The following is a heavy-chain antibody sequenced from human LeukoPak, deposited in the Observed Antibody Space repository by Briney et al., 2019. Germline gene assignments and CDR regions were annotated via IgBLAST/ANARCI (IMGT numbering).Heavy chain of an antibody. CDR1: VESLRNYH. D-gene: IGHD2-15*01. V-gene: IGHV4-34*01. J-gene: IGHJ4*02. CDR3: AMRPPSAWSLHY. Sequence: SETLSLTCAVYVESLRNYHCNWIRQSPRKGLEWIAQINLCGTSSTTPSLMSRVTTSVETSKNQFSLKLSAVTAADTTAYYCAMRPPSAWSLHYWGQGNLVTVSS. CDR2: INLCGTS.